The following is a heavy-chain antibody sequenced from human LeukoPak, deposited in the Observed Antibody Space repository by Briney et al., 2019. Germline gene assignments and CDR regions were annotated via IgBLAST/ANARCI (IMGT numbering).Heavy chain of an antibody. CDR2: IKQDGSEK. V-gene: IGHV3-7*01. CDR3: ARESVLWFGYYMDV. Sequence: PGGSLRLSCAASGFTFSSYWMSWVRQAPGKGLEWVANIKQDGSEKYYVDSVKGRFTISRDNAKNSLYLQMNSLRAEDTAVYYCARESVLWFGYYMDVWGKGTTVTISS. CDR1: GFTFSSYW. D-gene: IGHD3-10*01. J-gene: IGHJ6*03.